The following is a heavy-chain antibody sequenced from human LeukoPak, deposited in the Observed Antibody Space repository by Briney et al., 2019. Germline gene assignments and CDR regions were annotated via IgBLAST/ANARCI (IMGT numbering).Heavy chain of an antibody. Sequence: SETLSLTCTVSGGSISSGSYYWSWIRQPAGKGLEWIGRIYTSGSTNYNPSLKSRVTISVDTSKNQFSLKLSSVTAADTAVYYCARDIRGGSKDRLVWFDPWGQGTLVTVSA. V-gene: IGHV4-61*02. CDR3: ARDIRGGSKDRLVWFDP. CDR2: IYTSGST. D-gene: IGHD5-24*01. CDR1: GGSISSGSYY. J-gene: IGHJ5*02.